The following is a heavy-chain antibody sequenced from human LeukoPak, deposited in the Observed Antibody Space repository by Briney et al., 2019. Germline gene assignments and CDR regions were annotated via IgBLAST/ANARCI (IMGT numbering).Heavy chain of an antibody. V-gene: IGHV4-38-2*02. J-gene: IGHJ1*01. Sequence: SETLSLTCTVSGYSISSGYYWGWIRQPPGKGLEWIGSFYHSGTTYYNPSLKSRVTILVDTSKNHFSLKLSSVTAADTAVYYCARGGDTSGHYYFEYFHHWGQGTLVAVSS. CDR3: ARGGDTSGHYYFEYFHH. CDR1: GYSISSGYY. CDR2: FYHSGTT. D-gene: IGHD3-22*01.